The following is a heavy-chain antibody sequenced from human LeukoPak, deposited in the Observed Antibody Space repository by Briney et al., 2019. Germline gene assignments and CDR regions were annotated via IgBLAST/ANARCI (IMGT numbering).Heavy chain of an antibody. D-gene: IGHD4-23*01. Sequence: GGSLRLSCAASGFTFSSYSMNWVRQAPGKGLEWVSSISSSSSYIYYADSVKGRFTISRDNAKNSLYLQMNSLRAEDTAVYYCARDTSATVAIDYWGQGTLVTVST. J-gene: IGHJ4*02. V-gene: IGHV3-21*04. CDR3: ARDTSATVAIDY. CDR2: ISSSSSYI. CDR1: GFTFSSYS.